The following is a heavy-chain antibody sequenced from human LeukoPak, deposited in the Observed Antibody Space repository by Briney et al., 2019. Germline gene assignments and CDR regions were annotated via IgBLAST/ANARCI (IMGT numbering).Heavy chain of an antibody. CDR2: IRYHGSDK. V-gene: IGHV3-30*02. CDR3: ANAPYGDWSFDF. Sequence: GGSLRLSCAASGFTFSSYGMHWVRQAPGKGLERVAFIRYHGSDKYYADSVKGRFTISRDNSKNTLYLQMDSLRAEDTAVYYCANAPYGDWSFDFWGQGTLVTVSS. CDR1: GFTFSSYG. J-gene: IGHJ4*02. D-gene: IGHD4-17*01.